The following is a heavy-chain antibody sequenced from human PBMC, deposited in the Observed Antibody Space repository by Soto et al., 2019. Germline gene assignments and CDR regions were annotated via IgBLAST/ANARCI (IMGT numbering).Heavy chain of an antibody. J-gene: IGHJ4*02. D-gene: IGHD3-22*01. Sequence: PSETLSLTCTVSGGSISSSSSYWGWIRQPPGKGLEWVGSIYYLGNTYYNPSLGSRITISVATSKNQFSLKLRSVTAADTAVFYCAGLYPYESSGYHLTYWRQGALVTVSS. CDR1: GGSISSSSSY. CDR3: AGLYPYESSGYHLTY. CDR2: IYYLGNT. V-gene: IGHV4-39*01.